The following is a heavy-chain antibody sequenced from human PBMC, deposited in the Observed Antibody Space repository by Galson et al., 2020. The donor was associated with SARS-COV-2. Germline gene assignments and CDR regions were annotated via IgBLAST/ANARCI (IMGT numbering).Heavy chain of an antibody. Sequence: GGSLRLSCTASGFTFGDYAMSWVRQAPGKGLEWVGFIRSKAYGGTTEYAASVKGRFTISRDDSKSIAYLQMNSLKTEDTAVYYCTTVDYYDSSGYLVHWGQGNLVTVSS. CDR1: GFTFGDYA. D-gene: IGHD3-22*01. CDR3: TTVDYYDSSGYLVH. CDR2: IRSKAYGGTT. J-gene: IGHJ4*02. V-gene: IGHV3-49*04.